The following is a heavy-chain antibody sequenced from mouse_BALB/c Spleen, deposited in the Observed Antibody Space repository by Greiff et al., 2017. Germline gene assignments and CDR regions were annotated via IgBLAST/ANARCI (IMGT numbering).Heavy chain of an antibody. Sequence: EVQRVESGGGLVQPGGSRKLSCAASGFTFSSFGMHWVRQAPEKGLEWVAYISSGSSTIYYADTVKGRFTISRDNPKNTLFLQMTSLRSEDTAMYYCARYDGYYGYAMDYWGQGTSVTVSS. CDR2: ISSGSSTI. CDR3: ARYDGYYGYAMDY. D-gene: IGHD2-3*01. J-gene: IGHJ4*01. V-gene: IGHV5-17*02. CDR1: GFTFSSFG.